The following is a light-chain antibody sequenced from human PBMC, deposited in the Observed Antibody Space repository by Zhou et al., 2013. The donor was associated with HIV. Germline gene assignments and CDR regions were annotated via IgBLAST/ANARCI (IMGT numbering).Light chain of an antibody. CDR3: QQRDNWPPRIT. Sequence: EIVLTQSPGTLSLSPGERATLSCRASQSVGNTYLAWYQHKPGQAPRLLIYATSGRATGIPARFSGSGSGTDFTLTISSLEPEDFAVYYCQQRDNWPPRITFGQGTRLEIK. CDR1: QSVGNTY. J-gene: IGKJ5*01. CDR2: ATS. V-gene: IGKV3D-20*02.